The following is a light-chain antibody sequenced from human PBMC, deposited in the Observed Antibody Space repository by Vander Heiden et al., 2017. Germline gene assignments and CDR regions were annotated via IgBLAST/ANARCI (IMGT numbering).Light chain of an antibody. V-gene: IGKV2-28*01. CDR1: QSLLHSDGYNY. CDR3: RQGLETPLT. CDR2: LGS. Sequence: DIVVTPSPLSLPVTPGEPASISCRSSQSLLHSDGYNYFDWYLQKPGQSPQLLIYLGSNRASGVPDRFSGSGSGTDFTLKISRVEAEDVGVYYCRQGLETPLTFGQGTRLEIK. J-gene: IGKJ5*01.